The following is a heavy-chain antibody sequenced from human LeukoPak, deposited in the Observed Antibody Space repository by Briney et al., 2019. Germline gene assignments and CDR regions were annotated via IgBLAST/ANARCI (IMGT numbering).Heavy chain of an antibody. J-gene: IGHJ5*02. D-gene: IGHD4-23*01. CDR2: INHSGST. CDR3: ARPYLRGTVVNNWFDP. V-gene: IGHV4-34*01. Sequence: PSETLSLTCAVYGGSFSGYYWSWIRQPPGKGLEWIGEINHSGSTYYNPSLKSRVTISVDTSKNQFSLKLSSVTAADTAVYYCARPYLRGTVVNNWFDPWGQGTLVTVSS. CDR1: GGSFSGYY.